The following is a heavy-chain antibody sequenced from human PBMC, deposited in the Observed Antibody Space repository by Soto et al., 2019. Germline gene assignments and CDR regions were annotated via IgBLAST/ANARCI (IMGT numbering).Heavy chain of an antibody. V-gene: IGHV3-23*01. CDR2: ISNSFSDGNT. CDR1: GFTFSNYA. CDR3: AKVFSPEGGNYFDH. Sequence: GGSLRLSCAASGFTFSNYAMNWVRQAPGKGLEWVSAISNSFSDGNTHYADSVKGRFTISRDNDKNTVFLEMNSLRAEDTAVYYCAKVFSPEGGNYFDHWGPGTLVTVSS. J-gene: IGHJ4*02.